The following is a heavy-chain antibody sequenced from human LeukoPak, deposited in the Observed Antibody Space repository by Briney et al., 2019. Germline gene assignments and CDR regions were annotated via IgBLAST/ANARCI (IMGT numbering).Heavy chain of an antibody. V-gene: IGHV3-23*01. D-gene: IGHD4-17*01. CDR3: ARDDYGDSGPLFDY. J-gene: IGHJ4*02. CDR2: IRTNGAGT. CDR1: GFTFSSYN. Sequence: VRLGGSLRLSCAASGFTFSSYNMNWVRRAPGQGLEWVSTIRTNGAGTHYADSVRGRFTISRDDSKNTLYLQMDSLRAEDTAVYYCARDDYGDSGPLFDYWGQGTLVTVSS.